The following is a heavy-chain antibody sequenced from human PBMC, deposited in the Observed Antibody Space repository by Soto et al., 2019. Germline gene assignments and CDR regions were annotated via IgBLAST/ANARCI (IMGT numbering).Heavy chain of an antibody. CDR1: GYTFTGYY. V-gene: IGHV1-2*02. Sequence: ASVKVSCKASGYTFTGYYVHWVRQAPGQGLEWMGWINPNSGDTYLAQRFQGRVTMNRDTSIGTAYMELRGLTSDDTAEYYCAKGGAIVAAGTRVYLYNAMDVWGQGTTVTVTS. CDR2: INPNSGDT. J-gene: IGHJ6*02. D-gene: IGHD1-26*01. CDR3: AKGGAIVAAGTRVYLYNAMDV.